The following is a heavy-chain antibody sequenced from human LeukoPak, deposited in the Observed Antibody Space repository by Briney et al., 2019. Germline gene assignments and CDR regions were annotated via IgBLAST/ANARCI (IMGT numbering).Heavy chain of an antibody. CDR1: GFTFSGYP. V-gene: IGHV3-30-3*01. CDR2: ISYDGSNK. J-gene: IGHJ4*02. D-gene: IGHD5-18*01. Sequence: PGGSLRHSCAASGFTFSGYPIHWVRQAPGKGLEWVAVISYDGSNKYYADSVKGRFTISRDNSKNTLYLQMNSLRAEDTAVYYCAREPRGYSYGLWGRGTLVTVSS. CDR3: AREPRGYSYGL.